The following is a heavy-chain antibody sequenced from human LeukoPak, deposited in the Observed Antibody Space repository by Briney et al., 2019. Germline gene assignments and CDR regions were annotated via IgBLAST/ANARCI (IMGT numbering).Heavy chain of an antibody. CDR1: GGSINSYY. D-gene: IGHD5-18*01. Sequence: SETLSLTCTVSGGSINSYYWSWIRQPPGKGLEWIGYIYYSGSTNYSPSLKSRVTISVDTSKNQFSLKLSSVTAADTAVYYCARTSYGPRRDYYYYYMDVWGKGTTVTVSS. J-gene: IGHJ6*03. CDR3: ARTSYGPRRDYYYYYMDV. V-gene: IGHV4-59*01. CDR2: IYYSGST.